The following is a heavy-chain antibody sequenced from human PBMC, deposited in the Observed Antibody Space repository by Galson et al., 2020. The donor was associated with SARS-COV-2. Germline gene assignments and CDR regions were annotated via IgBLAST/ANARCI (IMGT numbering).Heavy chain of an antibody. V-gene: IGHV4-30-4*01. CDR3: ARIVDWNYGSCFYYMDV. CDR2: IRHSGNT. Sequence: SETLSLTCSVSGDSISDGHHYWSWIRQPPGKGLEWIGYIRHSGNTYNPSLKSRVTISVDTSKNQFSLKLSSVTAADTAVYYCARIVDWNYGSCFYYMDVWGEGTTVTGS. J-gene: IGHJ6*03. CDR1: GDSISDGHHY. D-gene: IGHD1-7*01.